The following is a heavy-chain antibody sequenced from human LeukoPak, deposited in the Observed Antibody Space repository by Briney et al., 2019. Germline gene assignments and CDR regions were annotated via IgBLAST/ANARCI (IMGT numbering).Heavy chain of an antibody. J-gene: IGHJ4*02. D-gene: IGHD5-18*01. Sequence: GGSLRLSCAASRFTFSNYGMRCVRQAPGKGLEWVAVIWYDGSNKYYADSVKGRFTISRDNSKNTLYLQMNSLRAEDTAVYYCARDPGRGYTYGYGFDYWGQGTLVTVSS. CDR2: IWYDGSNK. V-gene: IGHV3-33*01. CDR3: ARDPGRGYTYGYGFDY. CDR1: RFTFSNYG.